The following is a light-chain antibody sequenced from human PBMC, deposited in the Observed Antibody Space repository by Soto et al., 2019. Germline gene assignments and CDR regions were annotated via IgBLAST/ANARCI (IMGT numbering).Light chain of an antibody. Sequence: QSVLTQPPSASGFPGQSVTISCTGTSRDVGGYNYVSWYQQHPGKAPKLMIYEVTKRPSGVPDRFSGSKSGNTASLTVSGLQAEDEADYYCSSYAGSNNLKVFGTGTKVTVL. V-gene: IGLV2-8*01. J-gene: IGLJ1*01. CDR1: SRDVGGYNY. CDR2: EVT. CDR3: SSYAGSNNLKV.